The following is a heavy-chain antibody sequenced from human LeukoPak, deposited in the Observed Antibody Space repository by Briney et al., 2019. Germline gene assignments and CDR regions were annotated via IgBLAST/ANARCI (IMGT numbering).Heavy chain of an antibody. CDR3: ARVSDGYNSIYFDY. J-gene: IGHJ4*02. D-gene: IGHD5-24*01. CDR2: ISYDGSNK. CDR1: GFTFSSYA. V-gene: IGHV3-30-3*01. Sequence: GGSLRLSCAASGFTFSSYAMHWVRQAPGKGLEWVAVISYDGSNKYYADSVKGRFTISRDNSKNTLYLQMNSLRAEDTAVYYCARVSDGYNSIYFDYWGQGTLVTVSS.